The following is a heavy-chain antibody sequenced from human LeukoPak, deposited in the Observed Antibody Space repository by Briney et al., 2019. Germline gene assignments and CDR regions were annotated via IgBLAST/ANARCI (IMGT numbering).Heavy chain of an antibody. V-gene: IGHV1-69*04. J-gene: IGHJ4*02. CDR3: ARAKEGATLY. CDR2: IIPIFGIA. Sequence: AASVKVSCKASGGTFSSYAISWVRQAPGQGLEWMGRIIPIFGIANYPQKFQGRVTITADKSTSTAYMELSSLRSEDTAVYYCARAKEGATLYWGQGTLVTVSS. D-gene: IGHD1-26*01. CDR1: GGTFSSYA.